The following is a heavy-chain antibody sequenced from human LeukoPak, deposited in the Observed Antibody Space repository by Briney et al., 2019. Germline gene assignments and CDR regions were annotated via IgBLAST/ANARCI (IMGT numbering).Heavy chain of an antibody. Sequence: PSETLSLTCAVYGGSFSGYYWSWIRQPPGEGLEWIGEINHSGSTNYNPSLKSRVTISVDTSKNQFSLKLSSVTAADTAVYYCARGSGWFGTNYFDYWGQGTLVTVSS. J-gene: IGHJ4*02. CDR1: GGSFSGYY. D-gene: IGHD3-10*01. V-gene: IGHV4-34*01. CDR2: INHSGST. CDR3: ARGSGWFGTNYFDY.